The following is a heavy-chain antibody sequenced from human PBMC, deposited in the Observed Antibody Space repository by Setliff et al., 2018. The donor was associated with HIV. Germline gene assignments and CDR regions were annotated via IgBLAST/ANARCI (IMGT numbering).Heavy chain of an antibody. D-gene: IGHD5-12*01. V-gene: IGHV4-59*11. CDR1: GGSISSHY. CDR3: ARGGCSGYVLY. CDR2: IYYSGSA. Sequence: SETLSLTCTVSGGSISSHYWSWIRQPPGKGLEWIGSIYYSGSANYNPSLKSRVTISVDTSKNQFSLKLSSVTAADTAVYYCARGGCSGYVLYWGQGTLVTVSS. J-gene: IGHJ4*02.